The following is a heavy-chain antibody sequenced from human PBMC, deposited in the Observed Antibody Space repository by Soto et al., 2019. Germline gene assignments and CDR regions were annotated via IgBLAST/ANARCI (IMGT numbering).Heavy chain of an antibody. D-gene: IGHD2-2*01. V-gene: IGHV3-33*01. CDR2: IWYDGSNK. Sequence: GGSLRLSCAASGFTFSSYGMHWVRQAPGKGLEWVAVIWYDGSNKYYADSVKGRFTISRDNSKNTLYLQMNSLRAEDTAVYYCARERREVPAAIGLNYYYYYMDVWGKGTTVTVSS. CDR1: GFTFSSYG. J-gene: IGHJ6*03. CDR3: ARERREVPAAIGLNYYYYYMDV.